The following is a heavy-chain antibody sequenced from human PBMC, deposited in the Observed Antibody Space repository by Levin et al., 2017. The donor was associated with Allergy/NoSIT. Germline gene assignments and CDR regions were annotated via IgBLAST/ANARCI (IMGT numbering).Heavy chain of an antibody. CDR1: GFTFSDYW. CDR2: INNNGSTT. J-gene: IGHJ4*02. CDR3: ATAMFDY. Sequence: SCAASGFTFSDYWMHWVRQAPGKGLVWVSRINNNGSTTNYADSVRGRFTISRDNAKSTLYLEMNSLRAEDTAIYYCATAMFDYWGQGALVAVSP. V-gene: IGHV3-74*01.